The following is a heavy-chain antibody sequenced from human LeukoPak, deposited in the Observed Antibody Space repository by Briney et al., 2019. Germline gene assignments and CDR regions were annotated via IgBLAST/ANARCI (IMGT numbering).Heavy chain of an antibody. CDR3: ARRYCSSTSCHDAFEI. Sequence: KSSETLSLTCTVSGGSISSYYWSWIRQPPGKGLEWIGYIYTSGSTNYNPSLKSRVTISVDTSRNQFSLKLSSVTAADTAVYYCARRYCSSTSCHDAFEIWGQGTMVTVSS. V-gene: IGHV4-4*09. CDR2: IYTSGST. CDR1: GGSISSYY. D-gene: IGHD2-2*01. J-gene: IGHJ3*02.